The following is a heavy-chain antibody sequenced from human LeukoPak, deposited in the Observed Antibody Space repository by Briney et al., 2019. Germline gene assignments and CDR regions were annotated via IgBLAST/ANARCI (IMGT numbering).Heavy chain of an antibody. CDR1: GGSFSGYY. CDR3: ASANQRGYSYGTFDY. D-gene: IGHD5-18*01. CDR2: INHSGST. V-gene: IGHV4-34*01. J-gene: IGHJ4*02. Sequence: SETLSLTCAVYGGSFSGYYWSWIRQPPGKGLEWFGEINHSGSTNYNPSLKSRATISVDTSKNQFSLKLSSVTAADTAVYCASANQRGYSYGTFDYWGQGTLVTVSS.